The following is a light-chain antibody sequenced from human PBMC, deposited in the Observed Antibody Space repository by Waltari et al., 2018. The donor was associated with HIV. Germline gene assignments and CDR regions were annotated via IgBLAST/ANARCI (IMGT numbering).Light chain of an antibody. V-gene: IGLV1-47*01. J-gene: IGLJ2*01. Sequence: QSVLTQPPSASGTPGQKVTISCSGSSSNIGSNDVFWYQQLPGAAPKLLMYRKDQRPAGVSDRFSGSQAGTSASLAISGPRSDDEADYTCATWDDSLSGVVFGGGTKLNVL. CDR3: ATWDDSLSGVV. CDR2: RKD. CDR1: SSNIGSND.